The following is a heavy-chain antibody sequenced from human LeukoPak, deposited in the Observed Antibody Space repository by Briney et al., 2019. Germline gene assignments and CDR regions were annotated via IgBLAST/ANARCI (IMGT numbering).Heavy chain of an antibody. J-gene: IGHJ4*02. V-gene: IGHV3-7*01. CDR1: GFTFITYT. CDR2: IKQDGSEK. CDR3: ARVEASGYDYGAFDY. D-gene: IGHD5-12*01. Sequence: PGGSLRLSCAASGFTFITYTMNWVRQAPGKGLEWVANIKQDGSEKYYVDSVKGRFTISRDNAKNSLYLQMNSLRAEDTAVYYCARVEASGYDYGAFDYWGQGTLVTVSS.